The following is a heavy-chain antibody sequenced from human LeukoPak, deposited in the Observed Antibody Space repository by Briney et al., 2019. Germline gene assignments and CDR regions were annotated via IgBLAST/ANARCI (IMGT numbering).Heavy chain of an antibody. CDR1: GFTFSSYA. Sequence: GGSLRLSCAASGFTFSSYAMHWVRQAPGKGLEWVAVISYDGSNKYYADSVKGRFTISRDNSKNTLYLQMNSLRAEDTAVYYCARDTYYDSSGYYHHGAFDIWGQGTMVTVSS. CDR3: ARDTYYDSSGYYHHGAFDI. J-gene: IGHJ3*02. V-gene: IGHV3-30-3*01. CDR2: ISYDGSNK. D-gene: IGHD3-22*01.